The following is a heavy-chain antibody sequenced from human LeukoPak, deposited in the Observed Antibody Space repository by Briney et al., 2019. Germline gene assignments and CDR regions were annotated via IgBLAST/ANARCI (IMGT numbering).Heavy chain of an antibody. V-gene: IGHV4-34*01. CDR3: ARAGDIVVVPAAIGPSYFDY. D-gene: IGHD2-2*02. Sequence: SETLSLTCAVYGGSFSGYYWSWIRQPPGKGLEWIGEINHSGSTNYNPSLKSRVTISVDTSKNQFSLKLSSVTAADTAVYYCARAGDIVVVPAAIGPSYFDYWGQGTLVTVSS. CDR1: GGSFSGYY. CDR2: INHSGST. J-gene: IGHJ4*02.